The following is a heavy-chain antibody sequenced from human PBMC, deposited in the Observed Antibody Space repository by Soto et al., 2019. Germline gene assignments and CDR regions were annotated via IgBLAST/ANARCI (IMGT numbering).Heavy chain of an antibody. V-gene: IGHV3-9*01. CDR3: VKDIHEQWLVSHFEY. CDR2: ISWNSGSI. Sequence: EVQLVESAGGLVQPGRSLRLSCVASGFTFDSYAMHWVRQAPGKGLEWVSGISWNSGSIGYEDSVKGRFTISRDNAQNSLYLEMNSLRVEDTAFYYCVKDIHEQWLVSHFEYWGQGALVTVSS. D-gene: IGHD6-19*01. J-gene: IGHJ4*02. CDR1: GFTFDSYA.